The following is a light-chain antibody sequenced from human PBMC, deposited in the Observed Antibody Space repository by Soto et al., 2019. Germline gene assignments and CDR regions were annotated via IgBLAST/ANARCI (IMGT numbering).Light chain of an antibody. CDR1: NSDVGSYNL. CDR3: CSYAGGSTFV. V-gene: IGLV2-23*01. J-gene: IGLJ1*01. Sequence: QSVLTQPASVSGSPGQSITISCTGTNSDVGSYNLVSWYQQHPGKAPKLMIYEANKRPSGISSRFSGFKSDNTASLTISGLLSEDEADYFCCSYAGGSTFVLGAGTKVTVL. CDR2: EAN.